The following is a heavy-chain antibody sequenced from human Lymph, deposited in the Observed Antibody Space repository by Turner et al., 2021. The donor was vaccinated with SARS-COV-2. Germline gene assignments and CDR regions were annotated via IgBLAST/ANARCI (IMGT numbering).Heavy chain of an antibody. CDR2: ISYDGSNK. V-gene: IGHV3-30*18. CDR1: GFTFSNYG. Sequence: QVQLVESGGGVVQPGRSLILPCAASGFTFSNYGMHWVRQAPGKGLEWVAVISYDGSNKNYAGSVKGRFTISRDNSKNTLNLQMNSLRAEDTAVYYCAKDSRFLEWLLFGEFDYWGQGTLVTVSS. CDR3: AKDSRFLEWLLFGEFDY. J-gene: IGHJ4*02. D-gene: IGHD3-3*01.